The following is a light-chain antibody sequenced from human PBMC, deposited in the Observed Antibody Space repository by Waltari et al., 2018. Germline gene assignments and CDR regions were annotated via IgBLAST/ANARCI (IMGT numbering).Light chain of an antibody. CDR2: KAS. Sequence: DIQMTQSLSTLPASVGDRVTITCRASQYVKNNLAWFQQKPGKAPKVLIHKASRLESGVPSRCSGSGFGTEFILSSSSLQPDDFAAYYCQEYDSLPITFGGGTKVEIK. V-gene: IGKV1-5*03. CDR3: QEYDSLPIT. CDR1: QYVKNN. J-gene: IGKJ4*01.